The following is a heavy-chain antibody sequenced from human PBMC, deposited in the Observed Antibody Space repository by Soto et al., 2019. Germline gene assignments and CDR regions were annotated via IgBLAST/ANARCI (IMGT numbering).Heavy chain of an antibody. CDR3: ARGVCEQLGGLHF. CDR2: ISHDGSTT. Sequence: QVQLVEAGEGVVQPGRSLRLSCAASGFTFSSYGMHWVRQAPGRGLEWVSVISHDGSTTLYADPVKGRFTISRDNSKHTVYLQMNRLRPYDTAVYFCARGVCEQLGGLHFWGQGTTVTVSS. D-gene: IGHD1-1*01. CDR1: GFTFSSYG. V-gene: IGHV3-30*03. J-gene: IGHJ6*01.